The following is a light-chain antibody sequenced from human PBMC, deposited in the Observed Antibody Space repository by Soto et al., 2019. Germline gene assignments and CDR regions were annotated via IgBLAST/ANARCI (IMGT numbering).Light chain of an antibody. CDR3: QQYATYAPST. Sequence: DIQLTQSPSTLSASVGDRITITCRASQGIGTWLAWYQHRPGEGPKLLIHDASSLESGVPSRFSGSGSATEFSLTISSLESGDSGTYHCQQYATYAPSTFGQGTKVDIK. CDR2: DAS. CDR1: QGIGTW. J-gene: IGKJ1*01. V-gene: IGKV1-5*01.